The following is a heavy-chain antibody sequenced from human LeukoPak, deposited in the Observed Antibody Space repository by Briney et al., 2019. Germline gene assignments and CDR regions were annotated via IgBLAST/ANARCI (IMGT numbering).Heavy chain of an antibody. J-gene: IGHJ4*02. CDR2: ISSSSSTI. V-gene: IGHV3-48*01. D-gene: IGHD2-15*01. Sequence: GGSLRLSCAASGFIFSTYSMNWVRQAPGKGLEWISYISSSSSTIYYADSVQGRFTISRDNAKKLLYLQMNSLRAEDTAVYYCARERDSDEEKRYYFDYWGQGTLVTVSS. CDR1: GFIFSTYS. CDR3: ARERDSDEEKRYYFDY.